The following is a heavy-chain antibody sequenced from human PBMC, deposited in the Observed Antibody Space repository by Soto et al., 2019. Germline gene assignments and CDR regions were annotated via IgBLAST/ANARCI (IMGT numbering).Heavy chain of an antibody. D-gene: IGHD3-22*01. CDR1: PSSLAGSV. J-gene: IGHJ4*02. CDR2: ISGSGGST. V-gene: IGHV3-23*01. Sequence: CCAASPSSLAGSVVGYVHHASGKRPGWVSAISGSGGSTYYADSVKGRFTISRDNSKNTLYLQMNSLRAEDTAVYYCAKDYDSSGYYSKAAFDHWGQGTLVTVSS. CDR3: AKDYDSSGYYSKAAFDH.